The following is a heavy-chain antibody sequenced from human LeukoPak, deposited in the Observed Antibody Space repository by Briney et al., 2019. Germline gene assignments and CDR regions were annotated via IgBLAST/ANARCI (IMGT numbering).Heavy chain of an antibody. V-gene: IGHV4-34*01. CDR2: INHSGST. D-gene: IGHD6-19*01. Sequence: SETLSLTCAVYGGSFSGYYWSWIRQPPGKGLEWIGEINHSGSTNYNPSLKSRVAISADMSKNQFSLKLTSVTGADTAVYYCAGERGEEYSSGWYKRNYFDNWGQGIRVTVSS. CDR1: GGSFSGYY. J-gene: IGHJ4*02. CDR3: AGERGEEYSSGWYKRNYFDN.